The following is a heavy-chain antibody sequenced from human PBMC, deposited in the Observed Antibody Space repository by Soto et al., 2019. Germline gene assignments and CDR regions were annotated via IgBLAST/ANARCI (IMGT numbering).Heavy chain of an antibody. V-gene: IGHV3-23*01. CDR3: AKALCSGWSYYSYGMDV. CDR2: ISGSVRST. CDR1: GFTFSNYA. D-gene: IGHD6-19*01. J-gene: IGHJ6*04. Sequence: GGSLRLSCAASGFTFSNYAMSWVRQAPGKGLEWVSAISGSVRSTYYADSVKGRFTISRDNSKNTLFLQMNSLRAEDTAVYYCAKALCSGWSYYSYGMDVWGKXTTGTVSS.